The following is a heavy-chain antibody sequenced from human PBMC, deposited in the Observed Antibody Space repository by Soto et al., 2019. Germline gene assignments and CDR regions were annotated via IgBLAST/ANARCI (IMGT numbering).Heavy chain of an antibody. V-gene: IGHV3-33*01. CDR3: ARGGYSSGWNDAFDI. Sequence: GGSLRLSCAASGCTFSSYVMHWVRQAPGKGLEWVAVIWYDGSNKYYADSVKGRFTISRDNSKNTLYLQMNSLRAEDTAVYYCARGGYSSGWNDAFDIWGQGTMVTVSS. CDR2: IWYDGSNK. CDR1: GCTFSSYV. J-gene: IGHJ3*02. D-gene: IGHD6-19*01.